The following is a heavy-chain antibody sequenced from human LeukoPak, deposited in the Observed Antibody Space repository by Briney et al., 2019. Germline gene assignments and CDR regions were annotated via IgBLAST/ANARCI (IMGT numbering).Heavy chain of an antibody. CDR3: ARDLARGYSYCYSDFDI. CDR2: ITAGNGNT. V-gene: IGHV1-18*01. Sequence: APEKVSCKASGYTFSSYGICWVRHTPRQGLEWMGWITAGNGNTNYAQKVQSRVTMTTDRSTSTAYMELRSLRSDDTAVYFCARDLARGYSYCYSDFDIWGQGTMVTVSS. J-gene: IGHJ3*02. CDR1: GYTFSSYG. D-gene: IGHD5-18*01.